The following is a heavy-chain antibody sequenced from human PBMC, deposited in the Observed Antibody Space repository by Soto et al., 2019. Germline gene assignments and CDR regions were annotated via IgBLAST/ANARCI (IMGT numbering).Heavy chain of an antibody. CDR1: GFSISDYG. J-gene: IGHJ6*02. CDR2: ISYDGSNT. V-gene: IGHV3-30*18. CDR3: AKGAGDRLSLGMDV. Sequence: QVQLVESGGGVVQPGWSLRLSCAASGFSISDYGMEWVRQAPGQGLAWVALISYDGSNTYYADSVKGRFTISRDNSKDTLFLQMTGLRREDTAVYYCAKGAGDRLSLGMDVWGQGTTVTVSS. D-gene: IGHD1-26*01.